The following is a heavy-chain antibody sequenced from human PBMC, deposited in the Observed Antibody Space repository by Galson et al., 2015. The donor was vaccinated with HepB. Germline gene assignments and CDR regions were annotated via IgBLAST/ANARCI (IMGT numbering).Heavy chain of an antibody. J-gene: IGHJ6*03. Sequence: SVKVSCKASGGTFSSYAISWVRQAPGQGLEWMGGIIPIFGTANYAQKFQGRVTITADESTSTAYMELSSLRSEDTAVYYCARSGYYTGYYYYMDVWGKGTTVTVSS. D-gene: IGHD3-3*01. CDR1: GGTFSSYA. V-gene: IGHV1-69*13. CDR3: ARSGYYTGYYYYMDV. CDR2: IIPIFGTA.